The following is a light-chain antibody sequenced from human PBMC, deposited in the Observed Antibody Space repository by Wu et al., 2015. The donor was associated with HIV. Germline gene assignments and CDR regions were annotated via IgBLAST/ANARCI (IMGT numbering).Light chain of an antibody. CDR2: ATS. CDR3: QQYVSSPT. Sequence: IVLTQSPVILSLSPGERATLSCRASQSVTSNYLAWYQQEPGQAPRLLIYATSNRATGIPDRISGSGSGTLFTLTISRLEPEDSAVYFCQQYVSSPTFGQGTRLEIK. V-gene: IGKV3-20*01. J-gene: IGKJ5*01. CDR1: QSVTSNY.